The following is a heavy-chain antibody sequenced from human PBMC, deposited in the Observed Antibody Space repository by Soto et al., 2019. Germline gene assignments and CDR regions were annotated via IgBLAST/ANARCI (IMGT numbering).Heavy chain of an antibody. D-gene: IGHD2-2*01. Sequence: PSETLSLTCAVSGGSINSDTYSWSWIRQPPGKGLEWIGYIYHTGSTYYNPSLKSRLTISIDTSKNQFSLRLSSVSAADTAVYYCARGGFQLLPDYWGQGTLVTVSS. J-gene: IGHJ4*02. CDR3: ARGGFQLLPDY. CDR2: IYHTGST. V-gene: IGHV4-30-2*01. CDR1: GGSINSDTYS.